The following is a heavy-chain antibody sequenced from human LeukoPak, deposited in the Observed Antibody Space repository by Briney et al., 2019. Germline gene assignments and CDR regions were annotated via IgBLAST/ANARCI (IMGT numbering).Heavy chain of an antibody. CDR2: IYYSGST. CDR3: ARVRDNYESSGYYCPYFDY. V-gene: IGHV4-59*01. Sequence: SETLSLTCTVSGDSISNYYWTWIRQPPGKGLEWIGYIYYSGSTNYNPSLKSRVTISVDTSENQFSLRLSYVTAEDTAVYYCARVRDNYESSGYYCPYFDYWGRGTLVTVSS. CDR1: GDSISNYY. J-gene: IGHJ4*02. D-gene: IGHD3-22*01.